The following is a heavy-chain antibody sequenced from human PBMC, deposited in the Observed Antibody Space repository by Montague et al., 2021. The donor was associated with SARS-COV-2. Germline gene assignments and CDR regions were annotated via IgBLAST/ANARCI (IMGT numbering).Heavy chain of an antibody. CDR2: INHRGST. Sequence: SETLSLTCAVYGGSFSGYYWSWIRQPPGKGLEWIGEINHRGSTNYNPSLKSRVTISVDTSKNQFSLKLSSVTAADTAVYYCARGYEYVWGSYRYLHWFDPWGQGTLVTVSS. CDR3: ARGYEYVWGSYRYLHWFDP. J-gene: IGHJ5*02. V-gene: IGHV4-34*01. CDR1: GGSFSGYY. D-gene: IGHD3-16*02.